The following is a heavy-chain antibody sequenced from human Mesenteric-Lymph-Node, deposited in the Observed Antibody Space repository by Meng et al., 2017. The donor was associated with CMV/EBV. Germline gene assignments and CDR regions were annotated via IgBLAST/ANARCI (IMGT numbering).Heavy chain of an antibody. Sequence: LRLSCTVSGGSISSGGYYWSWIRQHPGKGLEWIGYIYYSGSTYYNPSLKSRVTISVDTSKNQFSLKLSSVTAADTAVYYCARVQEGFWRVSHFDYWGQGTLVTVSS. CDR2: IYYSGST. CDR1: GGSISSGGYY. J-gene: IGHJ4*02. CDR3: ARVQEGFWRVSHFDY. V-gene: IGHV4-31*03. D-gene: IGHD3-3*01.